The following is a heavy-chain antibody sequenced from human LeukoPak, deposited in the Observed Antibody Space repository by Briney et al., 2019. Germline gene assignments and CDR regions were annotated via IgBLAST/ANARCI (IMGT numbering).Heavy chain of an antibody. V-gene: IGHV3-23*01. CDR2: ISGSGDNT. Sequence: PEGSLRLSCVVSGFTFNRCWMSWVRQAPGKGLEWVSAISGSGDNTYYADSVKGRFTISRDNSKNTLYLQMNSLRAEDTAVYYCAKSGGSYPYYFDYWGQGTLATVSS. D-gene: IGHD1-26*01. CDR3: AKSGGSYPYYFDY. CDR1: GFTFNRCW. J-gene: IGHJ4*02.